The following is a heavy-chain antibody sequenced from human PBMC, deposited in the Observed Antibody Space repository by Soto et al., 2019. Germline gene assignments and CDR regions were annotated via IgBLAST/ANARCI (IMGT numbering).Heavy chain of an antibody. CDR1: GGSISSYY. J-gene: IGHJ6*02. CDR3: SSSGSRSYYGMDV. Sequence: SETLSLTCTVSGGSISSYYWSWIRQPAGKGLEWIGRIYTSGSTNYNPSLKSRVTMSVDTSKNQFSLKLSSVTAVDTAVYYCSSSGSRSYYGMDVWGQGTTVTVSS. CDR2: IYTSGST. V-gene: IGHV4-4*07. D-gene: IGHD5-12*01.